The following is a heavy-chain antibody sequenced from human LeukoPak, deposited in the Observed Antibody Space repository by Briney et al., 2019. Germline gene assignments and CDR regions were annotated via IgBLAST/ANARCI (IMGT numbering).Heavy chain of an antibody. CDR2: IVPNLGIA. CDR1: GGTFNNYA. D-gene: IGHD5-18*01. Sequence: SVKVSCKASGGTFNNYAISWVRQAPGQGLEWMGRIVPNLGIANYAQEFQGRLIITADKATSSAYMELSSLRSEDTAVYYCARDQGDNSYGYYAIWYAFDVWGQGTMVTVSS. V-gene: IGHV1-69*04. J-gene: IGHJ3*01. CDR3: ARDQGDNSYGYYAIWYAFDV.